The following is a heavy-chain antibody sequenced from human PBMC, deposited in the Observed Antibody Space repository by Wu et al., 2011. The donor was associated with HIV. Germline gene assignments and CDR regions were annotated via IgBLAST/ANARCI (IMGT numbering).Heavy chain of an antibody. CDR1: GDTFSNSA. CDR3: AKTGGQWLDYFDF. Sequence: QVHLVQSGAEVKKPGSSVKVSCKASGDTFSNSAINWVRQAPGQGLEWMGGIIPFFGTTNYAQTFQGRVSITTDASTNTAYMELSSLRSDDTAIYYCAKTGGQWLDYFDFWGQGSLVTVSS. V-gene: IGHV1-69*05. D-gene: IGHD6-19*01. J-gene: IGHJ4*02. CDR2: IIPFFGTT.